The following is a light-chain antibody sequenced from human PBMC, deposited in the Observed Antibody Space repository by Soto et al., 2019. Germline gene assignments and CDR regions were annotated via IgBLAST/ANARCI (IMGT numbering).Light chain of an antibody. Sequence: QSVLTQPPSVSGAPGQRVTLSCTGNTSNLGAGYDVHWYQQLPGAAPKLVIFGNRNRPSGVPERFSGSKSGTSASLAITGLQTEDEAHYYCSSYTSGRTLVVFGGGTQLTVL. CDR1: TSNLGAGYD. CDR2: GNR. J-gene: IGLJ2*01. CDR3: SSYTSGRTLVV. V-gene: IGLV1-40*01.